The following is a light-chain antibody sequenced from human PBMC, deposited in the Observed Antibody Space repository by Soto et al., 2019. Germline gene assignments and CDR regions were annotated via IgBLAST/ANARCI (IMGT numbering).Light chain of an antibody. V-gene: IGKV1-12*01. CDR1: QDISSW. J-gene: IGKJ5*01. CDR3: QQANSFPIT. Sequence: DIQMTQSPSSVSASVGDRVTITCRASQDISSWLAWYQQKPGKAPKLLIYAASNLQSGVPSRFSGSGSGTDFTLTISSLQPEDFASYYCQQANSFPITFGRGTRLEIK. CDR2: AAS.